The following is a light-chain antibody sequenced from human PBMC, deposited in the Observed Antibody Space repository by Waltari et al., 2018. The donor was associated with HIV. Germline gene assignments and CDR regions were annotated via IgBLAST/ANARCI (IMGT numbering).Light chain of an antibody. CDR1: QSVSSN. Sequence: EIVMTQSPATLSVSPGERATLYCRASQSVSSNLAWYQQKPGQAPRLLIYGASTRATGIPARFSGSGSGTEFTLTISSLQSEDFAVYYCQQDNNWPPMYTFGQGTKLEIK. CDR2: GAS. CDR3: QQDNNWPPMYT. J-gene: IGKJ2*01. V-gene: IGKV3-15*01.